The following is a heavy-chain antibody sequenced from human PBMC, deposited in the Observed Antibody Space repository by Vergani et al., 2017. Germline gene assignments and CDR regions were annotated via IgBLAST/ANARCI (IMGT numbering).Heavy chain of an antibody. V-gene: IGHV1-2*02. CDR2: INPNSGGT. J-gene: IGHJ6*03. CDR1: GYTFTGYY. CDR3: ARDIRDRFGELDYYYMDV. Sequence: QVQLVQSGAEVKKPGASVKVSCKASGYTFTGYYMHWVRQAPGQGLEWMGWINPNSGGTNYAQKFQGRVTMTRDTSISTAYMELSRLRSDDTAVYYCARDIRDRFGELDYYYMDVWGKGTTVTVSS. D-gene: IGHD3-10*01.